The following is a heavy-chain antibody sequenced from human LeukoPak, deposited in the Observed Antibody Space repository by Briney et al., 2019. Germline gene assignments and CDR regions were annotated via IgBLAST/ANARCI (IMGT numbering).Heavy chain of an antibody. V-gene: IGHV4-34*01. D-gene: IGHD4-11*01. CDR1: GGSFSGYY. CDR3: ARALGTPVTFDY. J-gene: IGHJ4*02. CDR2: INHSGST. Sequence: PSETLSLTCAVYGGSFSGYYWSWIRQPPGKGLEWIGEINHSGSTNYSPSLKSRVTISVDTSKNQFSLKLSSVTAADTAVYYCARALGTPVTFDYWGQGTLVTVSS.